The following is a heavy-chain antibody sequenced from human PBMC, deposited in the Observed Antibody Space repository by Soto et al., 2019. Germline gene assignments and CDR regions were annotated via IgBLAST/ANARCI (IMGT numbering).Heavy chain of an antibody. CDR2: SYSSGST. CDR1: GGSISSYY. J-gene: IGHJ6*02. Sequence: KPSETLSLTCTVSGGSISSYYWSWIRQPPGKGLEWLGYSYSSGSTNYNPSLKSRVSISLDTSKNQFSLKLTSVTAADTAVYYCARYWNYYYGMDVWGQGTTVTVSS. V-gene: IGHV4-59*01. D-gene: IGHD1-1*01. CDR3: ARYWNYYYGMDV.